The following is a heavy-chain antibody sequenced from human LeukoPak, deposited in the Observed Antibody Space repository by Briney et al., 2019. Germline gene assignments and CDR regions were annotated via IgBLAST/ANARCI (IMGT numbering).Heavy chain of an antibody. Sequence: GGSLRLSCAASGFNVSSSFMSWVRQAPGKGLEWVSVIYNIGSTFYADSVKGRFTISRDNSKNMLYLHMNSLRAEDTAVYYCARDRVYLGREDAFDIWGRGTMVTVSS. CDR3: ARDRVYLGREDAFDI. D-gene: IGHD7-27*01. CDR1: GFNVSSSF. J-gene: IGHJ3*02. CDR2: IYNIGST. V-gene: IGHV3-53*01.